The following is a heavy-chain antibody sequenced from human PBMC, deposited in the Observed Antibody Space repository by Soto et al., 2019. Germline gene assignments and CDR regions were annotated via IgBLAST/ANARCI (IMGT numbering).Heavy chain of an antibody. V-gene: IGHV3-33*01. CDR1: GFTFSSYG. CDR3: ERGIRGYRPLLYFHY. D-gene: IGHD3-16*02. J-gene: IGHJ4*02. CDR2: IWYDGSNK. Sequence: PGGSLRLSCAASGFTFSSYGMHWVRQAPGKGLEWVAVIWYDGSNKYYADSVKGRFTISRENSKNPLYLQLNSLRAEDTAVYYCERGIRGYRPLLYFHYWGPGTPVPVYS.